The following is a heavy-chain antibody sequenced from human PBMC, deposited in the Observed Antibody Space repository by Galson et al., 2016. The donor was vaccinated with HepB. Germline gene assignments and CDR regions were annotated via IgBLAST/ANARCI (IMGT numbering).Heavy chain of an antibody. Sequence: SLRLSCAASGLTFSTYAMSWVRQAPGKGLEWVSLISGSGSSTFYADSVKGRFTISRDNSKNTLYLQMNSLRAEDTAVYYCAKRYCSGGSCYHVDHWGQGTLVTVSS. CDR3: AKRYCSGGSCYHVDH. CDR2: ISGSGSST. V-gene: IGHV3-23*01. J-gene: IGHJ5*02. D-gene: IGHD2-15*01. CDR1: GLTFSTYA.